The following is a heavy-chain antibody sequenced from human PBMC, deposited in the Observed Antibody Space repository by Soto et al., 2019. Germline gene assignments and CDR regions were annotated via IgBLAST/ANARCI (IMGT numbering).Heavy chain of an antibody. D-gene: IGHD3-10*01. Sequence: EVQLVESGGGLVKPGGSLRLSCAASGFTFSNAWMSWVRQAPGKGLEWVGRIKSKTDGGTTDYAAPVKGRFTISRDDSKNTLYLQMNSLKTEDTAVYYCTTPLWFGELVGPGVTDVWGKGTTVTVSS. CDR1: GFTFSNAW. CDR2: IKSKTDGGTT. CDR3: TTPLWFGELVGPGVTDV. J-gene: IGHJ6*04. V-gene: IGHV3-15*01.